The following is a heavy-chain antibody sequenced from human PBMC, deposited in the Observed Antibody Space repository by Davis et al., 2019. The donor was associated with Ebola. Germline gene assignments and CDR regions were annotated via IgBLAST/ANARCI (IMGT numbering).Heavy chain of an antibody. Sequence: ASVQVPCKASGYTFTGHYIQRVRQAPGQGLEWMGRNNPNSGDTNYAQKFQGRVTITRDTSASTAYMELSSLRSEDTAVYYCAHLGPQRYCSGGGCHGYLDYWGQGTLVTGSS. CDR3: AHLGPQRYCSGGGCHGYLDY. D-gene: IGHD2-15*01. V-gene: IGHV1-2*06. CDR1: GYTFTGHY. J-gene: IGHJ4*02. CDR2: NNPNSGDT.